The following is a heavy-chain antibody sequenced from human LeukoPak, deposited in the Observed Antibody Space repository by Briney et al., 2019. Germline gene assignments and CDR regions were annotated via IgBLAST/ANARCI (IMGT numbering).Heavy chain of an antibody. CDR2: IKQDGIEK. V-gene: IGHV3-7*01. J-gene: IGHJ4*02. CDR3: ARDSDYGLFDY. D-gene: IGHD4-17*01. CDR1: GFTFSNYW. Sequence: GGSLRLSCAASGFTFSNYWMTWVRQPPGKGLEWVANIKQDGIEKYYVDSVKGRFTISRDNAENSLYLQMNSLRAEDTAVYYCARDSDYGLFDYWGQGTLVTVSS.